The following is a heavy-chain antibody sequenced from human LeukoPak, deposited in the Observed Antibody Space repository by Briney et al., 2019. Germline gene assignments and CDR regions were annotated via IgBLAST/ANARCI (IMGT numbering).Heavy chain of an antibody. J-gene: IGHJ4*02. CDR2: IRRDGTYT. CDR1: GFTFNGYS. V-gene: IGHV3-43*01. CDR3: AKEHKSGCPTFAS. Sequence: GGSLRLSCAASGFTFNGYSMHWVRQGPGKGLEWVSLIRRDGTYTLYADSVKGRFTISRDNSKNSLYLQMNSLRTEDTALYYGAKEHKSGCPTFASWGQGTLVTASP. D-gene: IGHD6-19*01.